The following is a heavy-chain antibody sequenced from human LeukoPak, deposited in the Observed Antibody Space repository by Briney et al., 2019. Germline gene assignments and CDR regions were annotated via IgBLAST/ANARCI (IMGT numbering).Heavy chain of an antibody. J-gene: IGHJ3*02. CDR3: ARNGLGWEPRDDAFDI. Sequence: KPGRSLRLSCAASGFTFDDYAMHWVRQAPGKGLEWIGYIYHSGSTYYNPSLKSRVTISVDRPKNQFSLKLSSVAAADTAVYYCARNGLGWEPRDDAFDIWGQGTMVTVSS. CDR1: GFTFDDYA. CDR2: IYHSGST. D-gene: IGHD1-26*01. V-gene: IGHV4-30-2*01.